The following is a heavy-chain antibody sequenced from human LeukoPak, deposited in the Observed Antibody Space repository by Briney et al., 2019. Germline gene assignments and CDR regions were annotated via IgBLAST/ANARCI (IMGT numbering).Heavy chain of an antibody. J-gene: IGHJ4*02. D-gene: IGHD6-19*01. Sequence: GGSLRLSCAASGFTFSSHRMSWVRQAPGKGLEWAAVISYDGSNKYYADSVKGRFTISRDNSKNTLYLQMNSLRAEDTAVYYCAKGRPRVAVAGTREFDYWGQGTLVTVSS. CDR2: ISYDGSNK. CDR3: AKGRPRVAVAGTREFDY. V-gene: IGHV3-30*18. CDR1: GFTFSSHR.